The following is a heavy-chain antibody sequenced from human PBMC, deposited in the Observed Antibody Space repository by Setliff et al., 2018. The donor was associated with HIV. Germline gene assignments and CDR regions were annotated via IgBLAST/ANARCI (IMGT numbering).Heavy chain of an antibody. V-gene: IGHV2-5*02. Sequence: SGPTLVNPTETLTLTCTFSGFSLNTVGVAVGWIRQPPGKALEWLALLFWDDDKRFSPSLKTRLTVTRGSSKTQVVLTLTDVDPADTATYYCSRTYLTGSIVGAFNFWGQGTMVTVSS. D-gene: IGHD2-8*02. CDR1: GFSLNTVGVA. CDR2: LFWDDDK. CDR3: SRTYLTGSIVGAFNF. J-gene: IGHJ3*01.